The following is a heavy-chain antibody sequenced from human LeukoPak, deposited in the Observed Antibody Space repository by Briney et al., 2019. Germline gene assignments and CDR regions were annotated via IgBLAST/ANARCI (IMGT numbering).Heavy chain of an antibody. J-gene: IGHJ4*02. V-gene: IGHV4-59*08. CDR3: AALGPYCSGGSCYSFDY. D-gene: IGHD2-15*01. CDR1: GGSISSYY. CDR2: IYYSGST. Sequence: PSETLSLTCTVSGGSISSYYWSWIRQPPGKGLEWIGYIYYSGSTNYNPSLKSRVTISVDTSKNQFSLKLSSVTAADTAVYYCAALGPYCSGGSCYSFDYGGQGTLVTVSS.